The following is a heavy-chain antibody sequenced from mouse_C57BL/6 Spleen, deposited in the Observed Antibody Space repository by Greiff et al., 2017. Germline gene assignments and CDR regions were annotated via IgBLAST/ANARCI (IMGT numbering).Heavy chain of an antibody. CDR2: IDPSDSYT. V-gene: IGHV1-50*01. J-gene: IGHJ3*01. CDR1: GYTFTSYW. CDR3: ASLYDYSWFAY. D-gene: IGHD2-4*01. Sequence: VQLQQPGAELVKPGASVKLSCKASGYTFTSYWMQWVKQRPGQGLEWIGEIDPSDSYTNYNQKFKGKATLTVDTSSSTAYMQLSSLTSEDSAVYYCASLYDYSWFAYWGQGTLVTVSA.